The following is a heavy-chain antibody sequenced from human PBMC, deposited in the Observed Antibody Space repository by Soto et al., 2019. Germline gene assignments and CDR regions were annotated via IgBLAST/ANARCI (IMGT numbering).Heavy chain of an antibody. V-gene: IGHV3-23*01. Sequence: GGSLRLSCAASGFTFSSYAMSWVRQAPGKGLEWVSAISGSGGSTYYADSVKGLFTISRDNSKNTLYLQMNSLRAEDTAVYYCAKDEYHGSGSYYTHLDYWGQGTLVTVSS. J-gene: IGHJ4*02. D-gene: IGHD3-10*01. CDR1: GFTFSSYA. CDR3: AKDEYHGSGSYYTHLDY. CDR2: ISGSGGST.